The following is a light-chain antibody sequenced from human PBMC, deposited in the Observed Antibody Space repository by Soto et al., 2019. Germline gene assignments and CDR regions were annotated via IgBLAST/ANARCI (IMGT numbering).Light chain of an antibody. CDR1: QSITTW. V-gene: IGKV1-5*03. CDR2: KAS. J-gene: IGKJ1*01. CDR3: QQYDGNWWT. Sequence: DIQMTQSPSTLSASVGDRVIITCRASQSITTWLAWYQQKPGKAPKLLIYKASTLESGVPSRFSGSGSGTEFTLTIISLQPDDFATYYCQQYDGNWWTFGQGTKVEIK.